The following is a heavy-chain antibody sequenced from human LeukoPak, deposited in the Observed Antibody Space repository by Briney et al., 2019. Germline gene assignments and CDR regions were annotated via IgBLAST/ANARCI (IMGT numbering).Heavy chain of an antibody. V-gene: IGHV1-46*04. CDR2: IKPHDGST. CDR3: ARNNVGSSGWTGLGF. J-gene: IGHJ4*02. CDR1: GDTFTSQY. D-gene: IGHD6-19*01. Sequence: ASVRVSCRTFGDTFTSQYIQWVRQAPGQGLEWMGLIKPHDGSTFYAQSLQGRVTRTRDTSTSSVYMDLSSLRSEDTAIYFCARNNVGSSGWTGLGFWGQGTLVTVSS.